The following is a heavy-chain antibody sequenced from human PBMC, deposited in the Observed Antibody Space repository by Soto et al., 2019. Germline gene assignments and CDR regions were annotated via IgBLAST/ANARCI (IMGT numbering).Heavy chain of an antibody. J-gene: IGHJ5*02. CDR1: GGSISSYY. CDR3: ARTLFGGGIWFDP. D-gene: IGHD3-10*02. CDR2: IYYSGST. V-gene: IGHV4-59*01. Sequence: SETLSLTCTVSGGSISSYYWSWIRQPPGKGLEWIGYIYYSGSTNYNPSLKSRVTISVDTSKNQFSLKLSSVTAADTAVYYCARTLFGGGIWFDPWGRGTLVTVSS.